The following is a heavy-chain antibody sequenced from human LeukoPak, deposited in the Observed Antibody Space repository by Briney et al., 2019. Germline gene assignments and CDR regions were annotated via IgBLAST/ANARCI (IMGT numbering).Heavy chain of an antibody. CDR2: ISWSGGAT. CDR3: AKDRAIHLVPYYLVPDI. V-gene: IGHV3-23*01. Sequence: GGSLRLSCAASGFTFSSYAMSWVRQAPGKGLEWVSAISWSGGATYYADSVKGRFTISRDNSKNSVDLQMNSLRAEDTAVYYCAKDRAIHLVPYYLVPDIWGQGTVVTVSS. J-gene: IGHJ3*02. CDR1: GFTFSSYA. D-gene: IGHD5-18*01.